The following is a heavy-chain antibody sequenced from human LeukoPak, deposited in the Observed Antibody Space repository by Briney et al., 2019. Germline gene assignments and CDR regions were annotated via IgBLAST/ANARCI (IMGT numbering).Heavy chain of an antibody. D-gene: IGHD1-1*01. CDR1: GGSFSGYY. Sequence: SETLSLTCAVYGGSFSGYYWSWIRQAPGKGLEWIGEINHSGSTNYKPSLKSRVTISVDTSKNQFSLKLSSVTAADTAVYYCARRVHPGSYYFDYWGQGTLVTVSS. V-gene: IGHV4-34*01. CDR3: ARRVHPGSYYFDY. CDR2: INHSGST. J-gene: IGHJ4*02.